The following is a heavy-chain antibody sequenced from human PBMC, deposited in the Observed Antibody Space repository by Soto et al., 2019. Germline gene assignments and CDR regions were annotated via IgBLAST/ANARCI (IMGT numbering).Heavy chain of an antibody. J-gene: IGHJ6*02. Sequence: QVQLVQSGAEVKKPGSSVKVSCKASGGTFSSYAISWVRQAPGQGLEWMGGIIPIFGTANYAQKFQGRVTITADASTSTAYMELSSLRSEDTAVYYCASRTDFWRGPGYYYYGMDVWGQGTTVTVPS. V-gene: IGHV1-69*01. CDR1: GGTFSSYA. CDR3: ASRTDFWRGPGYYYYGMDV. D-gene: IGHD3-3*01. CDR2: IIPIFGTA.